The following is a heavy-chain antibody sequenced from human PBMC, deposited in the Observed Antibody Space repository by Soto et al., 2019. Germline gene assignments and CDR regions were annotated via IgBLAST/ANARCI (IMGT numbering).Heavy chain of an antibody. Sequence: EVQLLETGGGLEQPGGSLRLSCVASGFTFSTYAMTWVRQAPGKGLEWVSTIVGRGASTYYADSVKGRFTISRDNSKATLYLQMNSLRAEDTAVYYCAKDLPGELRPTSFDSWGQGTLVTVSS. V-gene: IGHV3-23*01. CDR1: GFTFSTYA. D-gene: IGHD1-26*01. CDR3: AKDLPGELRPTSFDS. J-gene: IGHJ5*01. CDR2: IVGRGAST.